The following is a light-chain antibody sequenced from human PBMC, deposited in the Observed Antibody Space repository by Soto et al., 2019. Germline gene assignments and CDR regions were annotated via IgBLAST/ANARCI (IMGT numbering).Light chain of an antibody. V-gene: IGKV3-20*01. J-gene: IGKJ1*01. CDR1: QTVSSNY. CDR2: GAS. CDR3: QHYGSSWT. Sequence: EIVLTQSPGTLSLSPGERPTLSCRASQTVSSNYLAWFQQKGGQAPRLLIFGASSRAAGIPDRFSGSASGTDFILTTSRLEREDFAVYYCQHYGSSWTFGQGTKVDI.